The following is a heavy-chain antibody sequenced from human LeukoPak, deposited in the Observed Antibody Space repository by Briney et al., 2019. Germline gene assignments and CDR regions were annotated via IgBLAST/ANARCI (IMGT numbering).Heavy chain of an antibody. CDR2: IYPGDSDT. D-gene: IGHD6-6*01. J-gene: IGHJ4*02. V-gene: IGHV5-51*01. CDR1: GYSFTSYW. CDR3: ARRVSSSSGDFDY. Sequence: GESLKISCKGSGYSFTSYWIGWVRQMPGKGLEWMGIIYPGDSDTRYSPSFQGQVTISADKSISTACLQWSSLKASDTAMYYCARRVSSSSGDFDYWGQGTLVTVSS.